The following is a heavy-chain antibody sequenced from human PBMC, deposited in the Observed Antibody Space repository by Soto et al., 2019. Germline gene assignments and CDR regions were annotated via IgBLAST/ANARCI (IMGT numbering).Heavy chain of an antibody. J-gene: IGHJ4*02. CDR3: TRDFGIVTPTPDY. D-gene: IGHD3-22*01. Sequence: QVQLVQSGAEVKKPGASVKVSCKTSGYTFSSYGISWVRQAPGQGLEWTGWISSYNGNTNYAQNLQGRVTMTTDTSTSTAYMELRNLRSDDTAVYYCTRDFGIVTPTPDYWGQGTLVTVSS. V-gene: IGHV1-18*01. CDR2: ISSYNGNT. CDR1: GYTFSSYG.